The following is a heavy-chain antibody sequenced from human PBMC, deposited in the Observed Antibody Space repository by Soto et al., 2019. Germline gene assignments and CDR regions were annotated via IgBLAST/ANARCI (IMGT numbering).Heavy chain of an antibody. V-gene: IGHV2-5*01. CDR1: GFSLSTNGVS. CDR3: ARQGRYGDYDY. Sequence: QITLKESGPTLVKPTQTLTLTCTFSGFSLSTNGVSVGWIRQPPGKALEWLALIYWNDDKRYNPSLKRRLTITKDTSKNQVVLTMTNMDPVDTGTYYCARQGRYGDYDYWGQATLVTVSS. CDR2: IYWNDDK. J-gene: IGHJ4*02. D-gene: IGHD4-17*01.